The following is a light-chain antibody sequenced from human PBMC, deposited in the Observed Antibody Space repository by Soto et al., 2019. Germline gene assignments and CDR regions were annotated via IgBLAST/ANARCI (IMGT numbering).Light chain of an antibody. V-gene: IGLV2-18*02. CDR3: SSYTSSNTNI. J-gene: IGLJ1*01. CDR2: DVS. CDR1: SSDVGSYNR. Sequence: QSALTQPPSVSGSPGQSVAISCTGTSSDVGSYNRVSWYQQPPGTAPKLMIYDVSNRPSGVPDRFSGSKSGNTASLTISGLQAEDGADYYCSSYTSSNTNIFGPGTKATAL.